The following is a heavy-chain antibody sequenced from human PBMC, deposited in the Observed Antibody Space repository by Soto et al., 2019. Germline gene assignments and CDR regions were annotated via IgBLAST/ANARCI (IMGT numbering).Heavy chain of an antibody. V-gene: IGHV3-66*01. D-gene: IGHD3-9*01. CDR1: GFTVSSNY. CDR2: IYSGGST. CDR3: ARDLLHYDILTGFN. J-gene: IGHJ1*01. Sequence: EVQLVESGGGLVQPGGSLRLSCAASGFTVSSNYMSWVRQAPGKGLEWVSVIYSGGSTYYADSVKGRFTISRDNSKNTLYIQMNSLRAEDTAVYYCARDLLHYDILTGFNWGQGTLVTVSS.